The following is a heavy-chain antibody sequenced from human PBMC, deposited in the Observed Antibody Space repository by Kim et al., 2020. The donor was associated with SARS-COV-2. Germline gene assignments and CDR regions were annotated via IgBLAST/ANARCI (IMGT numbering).Heavy chain of an antibody. Sequence: GGSLRLSCAASGFTFSSYSMNWVRQAPWKGLEWVSSISSSSSYIYYADSVKGRFTISRDNAKNSLYLQMNSLRAEDTAVYYCARDPGYSGSYYLVWGQGTLVTVSS. D-gene: IGHD1-26*01. V-gene: IGHV3-21*01. CDR1: GFTFSSYS. CDR2: ISSSSSYI. CDR3: ARDPGYSGSYYLV. J-gene: IGHJ4*02.